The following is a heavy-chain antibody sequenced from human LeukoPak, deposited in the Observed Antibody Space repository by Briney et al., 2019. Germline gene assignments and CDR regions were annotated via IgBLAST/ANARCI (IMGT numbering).Heavy chain of an antibody. Sequence: GGSLRLSCAASGFTFSSYGKHWVRQAPGKGLEWVAVISYDGSNKYYADSVKGRFTISRDNSKNTLSLQMNSLRAEDTAIYYCAREPGIVAAATVYYYMDVWGKGTTVIVSS. CDR3: AREPGIVAAATVYYYMDV. V-gene: IGHV3-30*03. CDR2: ISYDGSNK. D-gene: IGHD6-13*01. J-gene: IGHJ6*03. CDR1: GFTFSSYG.